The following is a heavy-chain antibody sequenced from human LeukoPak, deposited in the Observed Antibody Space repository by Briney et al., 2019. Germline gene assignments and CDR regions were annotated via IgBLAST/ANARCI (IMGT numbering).Heavy chain of an antibody. D-gene: IGHD2-2*01. J-gene: IGHJ2*01. CDR2: IYSGGGTTK. CDR3: VVILVPGGVWHFDL. V-gene: IGHV3-33*03. CDR1: GLTFRNYG. Sequence: PGGPLRLSCVASGLTFRNYGFHWVRQAPGKGLEWVAIIYSGGGTTKYYAESVKDRFTITRDDSKDTVYLQMNSLSAEDTAVYYCVVILVPGGVWHFDLWGRGTLVTVSS.